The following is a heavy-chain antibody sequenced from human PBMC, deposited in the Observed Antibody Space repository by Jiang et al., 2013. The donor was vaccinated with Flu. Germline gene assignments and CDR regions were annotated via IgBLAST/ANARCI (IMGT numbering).Heavy chain of an antibody. CDR1: GFTFSKYA. D-gene: IGHD3-22*01. J-gene: IGHJ6*01. CDR2: ISYDGSDK. Sequence: QLVESGGGVVQPGRSLRLSCAASGFTFSKYAMHWVRQAPGKGLEWVAFISYDGSDKDYADSVKGRFTISRDNPKNMLYLQMVSLRAEDTAVYFCARAMTTRGMDVWGQGTTVTVSS. V-gene: IGHV3-30-3*01. CDR3: ARAMTTRGMDV.